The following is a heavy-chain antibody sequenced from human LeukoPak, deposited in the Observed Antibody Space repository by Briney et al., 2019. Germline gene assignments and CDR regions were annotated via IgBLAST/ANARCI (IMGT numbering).Heavy chain of an antibody. V-gene: IGHV4-31*03. J-gene: IGHJ6*02. Sequence: QTLSLTCTVSGGSISIDGYYWSWIRQHPGKGLEWIGYTSYSGSTYYNPSLKSRVTISMDTSKSQFSLKLSSVTAADTAVYYCARTFSESYYYYGMDVWGQGTTVTVSS. CDR3: ARTFSESYYYYGMDV. CDR2: TSYSGST. CDR1: GGSISIDGYY. D-gene: IGHD1-26*01.